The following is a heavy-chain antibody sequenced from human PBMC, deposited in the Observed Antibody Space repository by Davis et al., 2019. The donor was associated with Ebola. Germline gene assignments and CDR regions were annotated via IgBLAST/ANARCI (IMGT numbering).Heavy chain of an antibody. CDR3: ARSYGSGSYYYYYYYYMDV. J-gene: IGHJ6*03. Sequence: PSETLSLTCTVSGGSISSGSYYWSWIRQPAGKGLEWIGHIYTSGSTNYNPSLKSRVTISVDTSKNQFSLKLSSVTAADTAVYHCARSYGSGSYYYYYYYYMDVWGKGTTVTVSS. CDR2: IYTSGST. D-gene: IGHD3-10*01. V-gene: IGHV4-61*09. CDR1: GGSISSGSYY.